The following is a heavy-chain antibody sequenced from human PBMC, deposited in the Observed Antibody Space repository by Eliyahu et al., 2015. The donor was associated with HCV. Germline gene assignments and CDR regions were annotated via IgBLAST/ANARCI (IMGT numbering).Heavy chain of an antibody. J-gene: IGHJ4*02. CDR2: IHYSGGT. CDR3: ASRLASSGYSYAF. D-gene: IGHD5-18*01. V-gene: IGHV4-39*07. Sequence: HLQLQESGPGLVKPSETLSLTCAVXPGSXSXSTAHXGXXRQPPGKGLEWIGDIHYSGGTNYNPSLMSRVTISIDAPKNQFSVRLSSVTAADTAVYYCASRLASSGYSYAFWGQGTLVTVSS. CDR1: PGSXSXSTAH.